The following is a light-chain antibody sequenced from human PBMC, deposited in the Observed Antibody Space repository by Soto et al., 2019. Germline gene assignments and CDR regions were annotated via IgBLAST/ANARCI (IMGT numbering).Light chain of an antibody. CDR3: SSYTGSSAPVV. Sequence: QSALTQPASVSGSPGQSITISCTGTSSDVGGYNYVSWYQQHPGKAPKVMIYDVSNRPSGVSNRFSGSKSGNTASLTISGLQVEDEADYYCSSYTGSSAPVVFGRGTKLTVL. V-gene: IGLV2-14*01. CDR2: DVS. CDR1: SSDVGGYNY. J-gene: IGLJ2*01.